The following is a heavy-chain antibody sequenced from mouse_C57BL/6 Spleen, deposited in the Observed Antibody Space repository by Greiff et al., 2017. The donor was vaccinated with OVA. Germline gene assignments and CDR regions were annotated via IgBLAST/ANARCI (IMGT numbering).Heavy chain of an antibody. D-gene: IGHD4-1*01. V-gene: IGHV1-50*01. CDR1: GYTFTSYW. CDR3: ARTGTSDYAMDY. Sequence: LKQPGAELVKPGASVKLSCKASGYTFTSYWMQWVKQRPGQGLEWIGEIDPSDSYTNYNQKFKGKATLTVDTSSSTAYMQLSSLTSEDSAVYYCARTGTSDYAMDYWGQGTSVTVSS. J-gene: IGHJ4*01. CDR2: IDPSDSYT.